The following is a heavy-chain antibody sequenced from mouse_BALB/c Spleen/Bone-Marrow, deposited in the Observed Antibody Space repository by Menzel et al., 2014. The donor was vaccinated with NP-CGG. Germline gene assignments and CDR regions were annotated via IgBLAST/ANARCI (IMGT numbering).Heavy chain of an antibody. Sequence: VQLKESGGDLVKPGGSLKLSCAASGFTFSSYGMSWVRQTPDKRLEWVATISSGGSYTYYPDSVKGRFTISRDNAKNTLYLQMSSLKSEDTAMYYCAGHDYDEENFDYWGQGTTLTVSS. CDR2: ISSGGSYT. CDR3: AGHDYDEENFDY. CDR1: GFTFSSYG. J-gene: IGHJ2*01. D-gene: IGHD2-4*01. V-gene: IGHV5-6*01.